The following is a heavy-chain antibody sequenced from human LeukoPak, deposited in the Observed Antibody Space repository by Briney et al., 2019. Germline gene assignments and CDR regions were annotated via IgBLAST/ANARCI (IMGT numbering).Heavy chain of an antibody. CDR1: GFTFSSYW. D-gene: IGHD3-10*01. CDR3: ARETMVRGEDY. CDR2: IYSGGST. J-gene: IGHJ4*02. Sequence: PGGSLRLSCAASGFTFSSYWMSWVRQAPGKGLEWVSVIYSGGSTYYADSVKGRFTISRDNSKNTLYLQMNSLRAEDTAVYYCARETMVRGEDYWGQGTLVTVSS. V-gene: IGHV3-53*01.